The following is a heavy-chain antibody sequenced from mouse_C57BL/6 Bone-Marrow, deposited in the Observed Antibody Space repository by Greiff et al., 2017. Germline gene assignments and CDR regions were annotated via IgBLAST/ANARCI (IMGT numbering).Heavy chain of an antibody. D-gene: IGHD1-1*01. CDR3: ERDADYYGSSLYFDY. Sequence: EVKLVESGGGLVKPGGSLKLSCAASGFTFSSYAMSWVRQTPEKRLEWVATISDGGSYTYYPDNVKGRFTISRDNAKNNRYLQMSHLKSEDTAMYYCERDADYYGSSLYFDYWGQGTTLTVSS. CDR1: GFTFSSYA. J-gene: IGHJ2*01. CDR2: ISDGGSYT. V-gene: IGHV5-4*01.